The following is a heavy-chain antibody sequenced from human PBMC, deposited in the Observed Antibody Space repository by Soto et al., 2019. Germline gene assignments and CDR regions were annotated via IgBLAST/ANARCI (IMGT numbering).Heavy chain of an antibody. CDR1: GASISTNNW. J-gene: IGHJ4*02. CDR3: AVPGAGDFDY. D-gene: IGHD6-13*01. CDR2: VYHSGST. Sequence: PSETLSLTCAVSGASISTNNWWSWVRQPPGKGLEWIGEVYHSGSTNCNPSLKSRVTISIDKSKNQFSLRLTSMTAADTAVYYCAVPGAGDFDYWSQGTLVTDSS. V-gene: IGHV4-4*02.